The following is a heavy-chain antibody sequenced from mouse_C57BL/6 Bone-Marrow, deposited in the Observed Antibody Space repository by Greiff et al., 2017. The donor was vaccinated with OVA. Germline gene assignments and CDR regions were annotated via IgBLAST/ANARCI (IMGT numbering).Heavy chain of an antibody. Sequence: EVQLVESGGGLVKPGGSLKLSCAASGFTFSSYAMSWVRQTPEKRLEWVATISDGGSYTYYPDNVKGRVTISRDTAKNNLYLQMSNLKSEDTAIYYCARDDGSSVEGMDYWGQGTTVTVSS. V-gene: IGHV5-4*01. D-gene: IGHD1-1*01. J-gene: IGHJ4*01. CDR2: ISDGGSYT. CDR3: ARDDGSSVEGMDY. CDR1: GFTFSSYA.